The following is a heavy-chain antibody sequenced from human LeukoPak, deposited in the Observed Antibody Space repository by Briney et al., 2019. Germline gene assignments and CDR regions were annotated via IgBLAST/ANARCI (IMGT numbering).Heavy chain of an antibody. CDR2: IKPGSGGT. CDR1: GGTFSSYA. J-gene: IGHJ4*02. D-gene: IGHD4-23*01. Sequence: ASVKVSCKACGGTFSSYAISWVRQGPRQGLEWMGWIKPGSGGTNYAQKFKGRVTMTRDMSISTAYMELSSLRSDDTAVYYCARDLGGNSFDYWGQGTLVTVSS. CDR3: ARDLGGNSFDY. V-gene: IGHV1-2*02.